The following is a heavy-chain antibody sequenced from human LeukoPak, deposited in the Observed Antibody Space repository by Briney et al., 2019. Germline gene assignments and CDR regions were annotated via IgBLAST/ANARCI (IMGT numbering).Heavy chain of an antibody. CDR3: ARDTQSHTAPFDY. V-gene: IGHV4-61*02. Sequence: PSETLSLTCTVSGGSISSGSYYWSWIRQPAGKGLEWIGRIYTSGSTNYNPSLRSRVTMSVDTSKNQFSLKLSSVTAADTAVYYCARDTQSHTAPFDYWGQGTLVTVSS. CDR1: GGSISSGSYY. D-gene: IGHD5-18*01. CDR2: IYTSGST. J-gene: IGHJ4*02.